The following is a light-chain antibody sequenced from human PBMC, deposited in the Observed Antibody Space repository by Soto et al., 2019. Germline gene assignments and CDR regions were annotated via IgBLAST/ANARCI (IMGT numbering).Light chain of an antibody. CDR3: QQYNNWPWT. V-gene: IGKV3-15*01. Sequence: TQSPGTLSFSPGDSATLSCRASQSVSEYYLAWYQKKPGRTPRLLIYGASTRATGIPARFSGSGSGTEFTLTISSLQSEDFAVYYCQQYNNWPWTFGQGTKVEIK. CDR1: QSVSEYY. J-gene: IGKJ1*01. CDR2: GAS.